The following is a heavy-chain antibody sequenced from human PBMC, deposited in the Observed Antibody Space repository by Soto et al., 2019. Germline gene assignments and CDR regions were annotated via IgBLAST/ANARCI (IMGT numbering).Heavy chain of an antibody. V-gene: IGHV4-34*01. Sequence: SETLSLTCAVFGGSFSGYYWSWIRQPPGKGLEWIGEINHRGSTNYNPSLKSRVTISVDTSKNQFSLKLTSVTAADTAVYYCATTNWNHNWFDPWGQGTLVTVYS. D-gene: IGHD1-1*01. CDR2: INHRGST. CDR1: GGSFSGYY. CDR3: ATTNWNHNWFDP. J-gene: IGHJ5*02.